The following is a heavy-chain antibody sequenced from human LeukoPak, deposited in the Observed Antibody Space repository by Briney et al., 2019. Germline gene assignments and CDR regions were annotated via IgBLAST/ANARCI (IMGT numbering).Heavy chain of an antibody. CDR1: GSRFTSYW. CDR2: IYPGDSDT. D-gene: IGHD5-18*01. Sequence: GASLKISCKGSGSRFTSYWIGWVRQLPGKGLEWMGIIYPGDSDTRYSPSFQGQVTISANKSISTAYLQRSSLKASDTAMYYCARVETAMPPDYWGQGTLVTVSS. J-gene: IGHJ4*02. V-gene: IGHV5-51*01. CDR3: ARVETAMPPDY.